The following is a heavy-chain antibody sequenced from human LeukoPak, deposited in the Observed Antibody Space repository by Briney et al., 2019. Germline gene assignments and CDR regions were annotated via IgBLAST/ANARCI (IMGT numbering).Heavy chain of an antibody. D-gene: IGHD5-12*01. CDR2: ISSSSSYI. CDR1: GFTFSNYS. J-gene: IGHJ4*02. CDR3: ARDPVATITPFDY. V-gene: IGHV3-21*01. Sequence: GGSLRLSCAASGFTFSNYSMNWVRQAPGKGLEWVSSISSSSSYIYYADSVKGRFTISRDNAKNSLYLQMNSLRAEDTAVYYCARDPVATITPFDYWGQGTLVTVSS.